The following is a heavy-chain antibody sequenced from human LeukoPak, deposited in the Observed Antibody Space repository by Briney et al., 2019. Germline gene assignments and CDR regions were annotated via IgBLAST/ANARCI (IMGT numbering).Heavy chain of an antibody. J-gene: IGHJ4*02. CDR2: IYHSGST. V-gene: IGHV4-38-2*02. CDR3: ARADYSSSSDY. Sequence: SETLSLTCTVSGYSISSGYYWGWIRQPPGKGLEWIGSIYHSGSTYYNPSLKSRVTISVDTSKNQFSLKLSSVTAADTAVYYCARADYSSSSDYWGQGTLVTVSS. D-gene: IGHD6-6*01. CDR1: GYSISSGYY.